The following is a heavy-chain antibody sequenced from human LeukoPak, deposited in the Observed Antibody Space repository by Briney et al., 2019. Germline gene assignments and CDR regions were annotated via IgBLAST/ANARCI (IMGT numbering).Heavy chain of an antibody. Sequence: GGSLRLSCAASGFTFDDYGMSWVRHAPGKGLEWVSGINWNGGSTGYADSVKGRFTISRDNAKNSLYLQMNSLRAEDTALYYCARGTGLTGTGGPYYYYMDVRGKGTTVTVSS. D-gene: IGHD1-14*01. CDR3: ARGTGLTGTGGPYYYYMDV. J-gene: IGHJ6*03. CDR2: INWNGGST. V-gene: IGHV3-20*04. CDR1: GFTFDDYG.